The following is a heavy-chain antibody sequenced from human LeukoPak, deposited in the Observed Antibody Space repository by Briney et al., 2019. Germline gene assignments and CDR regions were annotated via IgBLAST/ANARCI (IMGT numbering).Heavy chain of an antibody. CDR3: ARDPDYGGNSYYFDY. J-gene: IGHJ4*02. CDR1: GFTFSDYY. V-gene: IGHV3-11*04. D-gene: IGHD4-23*01. Sequence: GGSLRLSCAASGFTFSDYYMSWIRQAPGKGLEWVSYISSSGSTIYYADSVKGRFTISRDNAENSLYLQMNSLRAEDTAVYYCARDPDYGGNSYYFDYWGQGTLVTVSS. CDR2: ISSSGSTI.